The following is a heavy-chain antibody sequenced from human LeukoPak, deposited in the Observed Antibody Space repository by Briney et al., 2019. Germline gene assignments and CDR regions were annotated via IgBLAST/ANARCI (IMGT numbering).Heavy chain of an antibody. CDR1: GGSFSGYS. V-gene: IGHV4-34*01. D-gene: IGHD4-11*01. CDR3: ARVKESTTTFHYFDYYMDV. Sequence: MTSETLSLTCAVYGGSFSGYSWSWIRQPPGKGLEWIGEIDHSGSTNYNPSLKSRVTISVDTSKNQFSLKLISVIAADTAVYYCARVKESTTTFHYFDYYMDVWGKGTTVTVSS. J-gene: IGHJ6*03. CDR2: IDHSGST.